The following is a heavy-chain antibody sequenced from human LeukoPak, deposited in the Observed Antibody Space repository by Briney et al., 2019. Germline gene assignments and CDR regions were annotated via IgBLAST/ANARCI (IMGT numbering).Heavy chain of an antibody. V-gene: IGHV1-18*01. Sequence: ASVKVSFKASGYSFTRYRISWVRQAPGQGLEWMGWINAYNGNTNYAQKLQGRVTMTTDTSTGTAYMELSSLRSDDTAVYYCARAEITSFGVDYWGQGTLVTVSS. D-gene: IGHD3-3*01. CDR3: ARAEITSFGVDY. CDR1: GYSFTRYR. J-gene: IGHJ4*02. CDR2: INAYNGNT.